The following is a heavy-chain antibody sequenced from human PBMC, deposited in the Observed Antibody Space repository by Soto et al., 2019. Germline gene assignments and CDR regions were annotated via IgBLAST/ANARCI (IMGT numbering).Heavy chain of an antibody. D-gene: IGHD6-13*01. Sequence: ASVKVSCKASGYTFTSYYMHWVRQAPGQGLEWMGIINPSGGSTSYAQKFQGRVTMTRDTSTSTVYMELSSLRSEDMALFYCARELRGQQLVYYFDYWGQGTLVTVSS. CDR3: ARELRGQQLVYYFDY. CDR1: GYTFTSYY. V-gene: IGHV1-46*01. J-gene: IGHJ4*02. CDR2: INPSGGST.